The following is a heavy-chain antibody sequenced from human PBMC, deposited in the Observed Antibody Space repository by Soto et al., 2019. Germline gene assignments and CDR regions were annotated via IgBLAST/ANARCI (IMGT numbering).Heavy chain of an antibody. V-gene: IGHV3-15*01. CDR3: TTHGGSSSWYYFDY. J-gene: IGHJ4*02. Sequence: GGSLRLSCAASGFTFSNAWMSWVRQAPGKGLEWVGRIKSKTDGGTTDYAAPVKGRFTISRDDSKNTLYLQMNSLKTEDTAVYYCTTHGGSSSWYYFDYRGQGTLVTVSS. D-gene: IGHD6-13*01. CDR2: IKSKTDGGTT. CDR1: GFTFSNAW.